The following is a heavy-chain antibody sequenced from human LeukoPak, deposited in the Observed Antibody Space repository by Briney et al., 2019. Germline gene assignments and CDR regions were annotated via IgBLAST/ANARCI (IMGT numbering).Heavy chain of an antibody. CDR3: ARVYYDSSGYSKLY. D-gene: IGHD3-22*01. Sequence: PSETLSLTCTVSGGSISSGSYYWSWIRQPAGKGLEWIGRIYTSGSTNYNPSLKSRVTISVDKSKNQFSLKLSSVTAADTAVYYCARVYYDSSGYSKLYWGQGTLVTVSS. CDR2: IYTSGST. J-gene: IGHJ4*02. V-gene: IGHV4-61*02. CDR1: GGSISSGSYY.